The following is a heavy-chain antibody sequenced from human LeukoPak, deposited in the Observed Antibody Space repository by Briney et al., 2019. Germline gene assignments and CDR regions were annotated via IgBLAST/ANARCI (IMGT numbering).Heavy chain of an antibody. CDR1: GGSISSGGYY. Sequence: SQTLSLTCTASGGSISSGGYYWSWIRQHPGKGLEWIGYIYYSGSTYYNPSLKSRVTISVDTSKNQFSLKLSSVTAADTAVYYCASLRRYGSGSYYQPSGYWFDPWGQGTLVTVSS. J-gene: IGHJ5*02. CDR3: ASLRRYGSGSYYQPSGYWFDP. CDR2: IYYSGST. D-gene: IGHD3-10*01. V-gene: IGHV4-31*03.